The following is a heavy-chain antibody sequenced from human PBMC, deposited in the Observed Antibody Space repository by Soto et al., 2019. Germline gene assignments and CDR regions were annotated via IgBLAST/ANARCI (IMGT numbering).Heavy chain of an antibody. V-gene: IGHV4-30-2*01. J-gene: IGHJ4*02. CDR2: IYHSGST. Sequence: SETLSLTCVVSGGSISSGGYSWSWIRQPPGKGLEWIGYIYHSGSTYYNPSLKSRVTISVDRSKNQFSLKLSSVTAADTAVYYCARDKITGLFDYWGQGTPVT. D-gene: IGHD2-8*02. CDR1: GGSISSGGYS. CDR3: ARDKITGLFDY.